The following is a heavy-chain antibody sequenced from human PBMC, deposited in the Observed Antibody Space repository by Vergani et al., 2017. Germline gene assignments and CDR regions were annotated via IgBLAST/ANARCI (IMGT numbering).Heavy chain of an antibody. CDR3: AIRGYCSSTSCYDDAFDF. CDR1: GYTFTSYD. D-gene: IGHD2-2*01. J-gene: IGHJ3*01. CDR2: MNPNSGNT. Sequence: QVQLVQSGAEVKKPGASVKVSCKASGYTFTSYDINWVRQATGQGLEWMGWMNPNSGNTGYAQKFQGRVTMTRNTSISTAYMELSSLRSEDTAVYYCAIRGYCSSTSCYDDAFDFWGQGTMVTVSS. V-gene: IGHV1-8*01.